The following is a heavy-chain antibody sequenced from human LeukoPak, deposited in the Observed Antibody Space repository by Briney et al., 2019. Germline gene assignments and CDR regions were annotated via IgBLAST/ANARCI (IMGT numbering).Heavy chain of an antibody. CDR3: ARQQLVDY. Sequence: GGSLRLSCAASGFTFTDYYMSWVRQAPGKGLEWVSVIYSGGSTYYADSVKGRFTISRDNSKNTLYLQMNSLRAEDTAVYYCARQQLVDYWGQGTLVTVSS. CDR2: IYSGGST. D-gene: IGHD6-13*01. V-gene: IGHV3-66*04. J-gene: IGHJ4*02. CDR1: GFTFTDYY.